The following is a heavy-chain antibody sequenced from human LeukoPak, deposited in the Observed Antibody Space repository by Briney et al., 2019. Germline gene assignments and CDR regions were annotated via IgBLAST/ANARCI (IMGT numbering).Heavy chain of an antibody. Sequence: SETLSLTCTVSGGSISSGSYYWSWIRQPAGKGLEWIGRIYTSGSTNYNPSLKSRVTISVDTSKNQFSLKLSSVTAADTAVYYCVRLKKGFTFDYWGQGTLVTVSS. CDR1: GGSISSGSYY. V-gene: IGHV4-61*02. J-gene: IGHJ4*02. CDR3: VRLKKGFTFDY. CDR2: IYTSGST.